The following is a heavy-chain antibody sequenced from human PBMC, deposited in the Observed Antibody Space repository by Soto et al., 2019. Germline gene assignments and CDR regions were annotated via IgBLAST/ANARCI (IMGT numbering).Heavy chain of an antibody. CDR1: GFTFSSYS. CDR2: ISSNGGTT. D-gene: IGHD5-12*01. Sequence: EVQLVESGGGLVQPGGSLRLSCAASGFTFSSYSMHWVREAPGKGLEYVSAISSNGGTTSYATSVKGRFTISRDNSKNMLYLHIGRLRAENMAVYYCGGYSGDGIWSWGQGTLVTVSS. J-gene: IGHJ5*02. CDR3: GGYSGDGIWS. V-gene: IGHV3-64*01.